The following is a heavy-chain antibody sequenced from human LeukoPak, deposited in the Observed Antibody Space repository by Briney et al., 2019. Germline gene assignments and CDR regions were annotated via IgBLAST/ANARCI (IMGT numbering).Heavy chain of an antibody. CDR1: GFTFSSAW. Sequence: GGSLRLSCAASGFTFSSAWMSWVRQAPGKGLEWVGRIKSRTDGGTTDNAAPVKGRFTISREDSKNMVYIQMNSLKSEDTAVYYCTTDPYNGIHFDYWGQGTLVTVSS. CDR2: IKSRTDGGTT. V-gene: IGHV3-15*01. J-gene: IGHJ4*02. CDR3: TTDPYNGIHFDY. D-gene: IGHD1-14*01.